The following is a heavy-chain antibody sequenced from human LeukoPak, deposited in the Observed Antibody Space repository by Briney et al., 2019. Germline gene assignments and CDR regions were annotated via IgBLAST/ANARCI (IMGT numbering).Heavy chain of an antibody. CDR1: GFTLRNYW. D-gene: IGHD6-6*01. J-gene: IGHJ4*01. CDR2: ISGDGSVT. CDR3: ARYSSSSGGASYYLDY. V-gene: IGHV3-74*01. Sequence: GGSLRLSCTASGFTLRNYWMHWVRQVPGKRLVWVSRISGDGSVTNYADSVQGRFTISRDNAKNILYLQINGLRSEDTAIYYCARYSSSSGGASYYLDYWGHGTLVTVSS.